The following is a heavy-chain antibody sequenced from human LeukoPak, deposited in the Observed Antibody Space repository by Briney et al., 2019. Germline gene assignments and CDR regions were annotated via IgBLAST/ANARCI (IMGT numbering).Heavy chain of an antibody. CDR3: ATPYYDILTGYYGSEYFQH. CDR1: GYTLTELS. Sequence: ASVKVSCKVSGYTLTELSMHWVRQVPGKGLEWMGGFDPEDGETIYAQKFQGRVTMTEDTSTDTAYMELSSLRSEDTAVYYCATPYYDILTGYYGSEYFQHWGQGTLVTVSS. J-gene: IGHJ1*01. CDR2: FDPEDGET. V-gene: IGHV1-24*01. D-gene: IGHD3-9*01.